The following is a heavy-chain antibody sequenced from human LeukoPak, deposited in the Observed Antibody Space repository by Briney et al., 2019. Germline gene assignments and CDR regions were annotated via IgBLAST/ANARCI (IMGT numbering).Heavy chain of an antibody. V-gene: IGHV3-74*01. J-gene: IGHJ4*02. CDR3: ATHWGYSSTWQTFDY. Sequence: GGSLRLSCAASGFTFSSYWLHWVRQAPGKGLVWVSRINSDGTGTSYADSVKGRFTISRDNAKNTLYLQMNSLRAEDTAVYYCATHWGYSSTWQTFDYWGQGTLVTVSS. CDR1: GFTFSSYW. D-gene: IGHD6-13*01. CDR2: INSDGTGT.